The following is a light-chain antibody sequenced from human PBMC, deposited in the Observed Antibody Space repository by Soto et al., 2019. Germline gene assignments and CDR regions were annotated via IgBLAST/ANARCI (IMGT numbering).Light chain of an antibody. CDR3: HQYNTYPLT. V-gene: IGKV1-5*03. Sequence: DIQMTQSPSTLSASVGDRVTITCRASQSISTWLAWYQQKPGKAPKLLIYKASNLEGGVPSRFSGSGSGTEFNITISSLQPDDFATYYCHQYNTYPLTFGGGTTVEIK. J-gene: IGKJ4*01. CDR2: KAS. CDR1: QSISTW.